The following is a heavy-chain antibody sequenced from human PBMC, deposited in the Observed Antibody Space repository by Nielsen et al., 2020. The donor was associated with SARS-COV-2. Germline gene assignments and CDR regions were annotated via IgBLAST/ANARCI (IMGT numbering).Heavy chain of an antibody. CDR2: ISSNGGST. V-gene: IGHV3-64D*09. Sequence: GESLKISCVASGLTFSSHAFSWVRQAPGKGLEYVSAISSNGGSTYYADSVKGRFTISRDNSKNTLYLQMSSLRAEDTAVYYCVKGAVDGSYSVDYWGQGTLVTVSS. CDR3: VKGAVDGSYSVDY. CDR1: GLTFSSHA. D-gene: IGHD1-26*01. J-gene: IGHJ4*02.